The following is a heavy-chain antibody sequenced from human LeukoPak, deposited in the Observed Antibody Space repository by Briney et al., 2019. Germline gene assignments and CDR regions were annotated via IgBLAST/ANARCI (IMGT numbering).Heavy chain of an antibody. CDR2: IYYSGST. J-gene: IGHJ4*02. Sequence: SETLSLTCTVSGGSISSRPYYWGWIRQPPGKGLEWIGSIYYSGSTYYNPSLKSRVTISLDTSRKQFSLKLSSVTAADTAVYYCARTRVYYGSGSYPGFDYWGQGTLVTVSS. CDR1: GGSISSRPYY. V-gene: IGHV4-39*01. CDR3: ARTRVYYGSGSYPGFDY. D-gene: IGHD3-10*01.